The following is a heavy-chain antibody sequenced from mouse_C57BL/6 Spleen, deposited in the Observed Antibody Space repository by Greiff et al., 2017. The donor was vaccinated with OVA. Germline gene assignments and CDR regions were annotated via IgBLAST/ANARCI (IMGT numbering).Heavy chain of an antibody. V-gene: IGHV1-69*01. Sequence: QVQLKQPGAELVMPGASVKLSCKASGYTFTSYWMHWVKQRPGQGLEWIGEIDPSDSYTNYNQKFKGKSTLTVDKSSSTAYMQLSSLTSEDSAVYYCARREYDYGDWYFDVWGTGTTVTVSS. CDR2: IDPSDSYT. D-gene: IGHD2-4*01. CDR3: ARREYDYGDWYFDV. J-gene: IGHJ1*03. CDR1: GYTFTSYW.